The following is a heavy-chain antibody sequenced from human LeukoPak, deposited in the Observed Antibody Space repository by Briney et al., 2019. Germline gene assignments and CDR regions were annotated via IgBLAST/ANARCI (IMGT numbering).Heavy chain of an antibody. CDR1: GYTITSYG. Sequence: ASVKVSCKASGYTITSYGISWVRQAPGQGLEWMGWISAYNGNTNYTQKLQGRVTMTTDTSTSTAYMELRSLRSDDTAVYYCARALRFTIFGVKWGQGTLVTVSS. J-gene: IGHJ4*02. D-gene: IGHD3-3*01. V-gene: IGHV1-18*01. CDR2: ISAYNGNT. CDR3: ARALRFTIFGVK.